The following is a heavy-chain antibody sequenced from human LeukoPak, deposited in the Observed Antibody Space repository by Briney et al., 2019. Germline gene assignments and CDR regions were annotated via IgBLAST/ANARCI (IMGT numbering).Heavy chain of an antibody. J-gene: IGHJ4*02. V-gene: IGHV3-7*01. Sequence: GGSLRLSCAASGFSFRNYWMGWVRQAPGKGPEWVANAKPDGSAEYYADSVRGRFTASRDNANNLLYLQMNRLRAEDTAVYYCARDGGLHTNFDYWGQGTLLTVSS. CDR1: GFSFRNYW. D-gene: IGHD2-15*01. CDR3: ARDGGLHTNFDY. CDR2: AKPDGSAE.